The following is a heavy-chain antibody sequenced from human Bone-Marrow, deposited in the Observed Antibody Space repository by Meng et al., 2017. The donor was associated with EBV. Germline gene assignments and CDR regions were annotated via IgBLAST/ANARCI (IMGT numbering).Heavy chain of an antibody. Sequence: QVQWVQSGVGVKKPGSSVKASCKACGGAFGSYAISWVRQAPGQGLEWMGGIIPIFGTANYAQKFQGRVTITADESTSTAYMELSSLRSEDTAVYYCAIYYGGAFDYWGQGTLVTVSS. CDR3: AIYYGGAFDY. V-gene: IGHV1-69*01. CDR1: GGAFGSYA. CDR2: IIPIFGTA. J-gene: IGHJ4*02. D-gene: IGHD4-23*01.